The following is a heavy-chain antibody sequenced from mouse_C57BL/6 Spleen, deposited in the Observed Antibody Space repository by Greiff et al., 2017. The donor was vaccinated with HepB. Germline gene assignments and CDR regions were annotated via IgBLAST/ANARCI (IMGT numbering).Heavy chain of an antibody. V-gene: IGHV3-6*01. CDR1: GYSITSGYY. Sequence: EVQLQESGPGLVKPSQSLSLTCSVTGYSITSGYYWNWIRQFPGNKLEWMGYISYDGSNNYNPSLKNRISITRDTSKNQFFLKLNSVTTEDTATYYCASIYYDYDIDVWGTGTTVTVSS. D-gene: IGHD2-4*01. CDR2: ISYDGSN. J-gene: IGHJ1*03. CDR3: ASIYYDYDIDV.